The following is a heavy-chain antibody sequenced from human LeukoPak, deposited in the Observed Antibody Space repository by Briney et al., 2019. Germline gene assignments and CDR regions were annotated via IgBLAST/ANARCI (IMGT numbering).Heavy chain of an antibody. J-gene: IGHJ4*02. Sequence: SETLSLTCTVSGGSISSYYWSWIRQHPGKGLEWIGYIYYSGSTYYNPSLKSRVSISVDTSKNQFSLELSSVSAADTAVYYCARGGGDVYNVFDYWGQGTLVTVSS. CDR2: IYYSGST. V-gene: IGHV4-59*06. CDR3: ARGGGDVYNVFDY. CDR1: GGSISSYY. D-gene: IGHD5-24*01.